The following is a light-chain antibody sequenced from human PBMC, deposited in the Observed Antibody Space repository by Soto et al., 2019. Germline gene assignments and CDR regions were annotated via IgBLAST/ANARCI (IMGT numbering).Light chain of an antibody. J-gene: IGLJ3*02. CDR3: CSYAGSSTWV. CDR1: SSDIGSYNL. Sequence: QSALTQPASVSGSPGQSITISCSGTSSDIGSYNLVSWYQQHPGKAPKLIIYEGSKRPSGVSIRFSGSKSGNTASLTISGLQAEDESDYHCCSYAGSSTWVFGGGTKVTVL. V-gene: IGLV2-23*01. CDR2: EGS.